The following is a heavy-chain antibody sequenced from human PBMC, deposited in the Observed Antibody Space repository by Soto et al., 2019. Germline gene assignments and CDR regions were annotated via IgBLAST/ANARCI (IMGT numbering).Heavy chain of an antibody. V-gene: IGHV3-23*01. CDR2: ISGSGGST. D-gene: IGHD2-15*01. CDR3: AKDSRGYCSGGSCYEDAFDI. CDR1: GFTFSSYA. Sequence: GSLRLSCAASGFTFSSYAMSWVRQAPGKGLEWVSAISGSGGSTYYADSVKGRFTISRDNSKNTLYLQMNSLRAEDTAVYYCAKDSRGYCSGGSCYEDAFDIWGQGTMVTVSS. J-gene: IGHJ3*02.